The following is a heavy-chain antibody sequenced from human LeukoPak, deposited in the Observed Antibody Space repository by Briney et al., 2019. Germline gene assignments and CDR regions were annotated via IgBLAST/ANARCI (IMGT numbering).Heavy chain of an antibody. D-gene: IGHD2-15*01. Sequence: SETLSLTCTVSGGSISNYFWSWIRQPPGKGLEWIGYIYYTGSTNYNPSLKSRVTISVGTSKNQFSLKLSSVTAADTAVYYCTRRKGCNGGSCHGDTFDYWGQGTLVTVSS. CDR1: GGSISNYF. V-gene: IGHV4-59*01. CDR2: IYYTGST. J-gene: IGHJ4*02. CDR3: TRRKGCNGGSCHGDTFDY.